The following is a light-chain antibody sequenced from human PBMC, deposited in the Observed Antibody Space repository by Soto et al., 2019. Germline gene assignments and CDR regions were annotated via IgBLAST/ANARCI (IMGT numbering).Light chain of an antibody. CDR1: QSVSNNY. Sequence: PGERATRSCRASQSVSNNYLAWYQQKPGQAPKLLIYDASNRATGIPARFSGSGSGTDFTLTISSLEPADFAVYYCQQRSNWPGTFGPGSKVDIK. V-gene: IGKV3-11*01. CDR2: DAS. J-gene: IGKJ3*01. CDR3: QQRSNWPGT.